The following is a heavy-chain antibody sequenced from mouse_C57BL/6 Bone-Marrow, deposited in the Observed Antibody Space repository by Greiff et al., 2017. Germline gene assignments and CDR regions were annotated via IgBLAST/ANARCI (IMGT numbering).Heavy chain of an antibody. V-gene: IGHV14-4*01. CDR3: TWRVRGLRSFDV. J-gene: IGHJ1*03. CDR2: IDPENGDT. D-gene: IGHD3-1*01. Sequence: VQLQQSGAELGRPGASVKLCSTASGFNINDDYMHWVKQRPEQGLEWIGWIDPENGDTEYASKFQGKATITADTSSNTAYRKLSSLTSEDTSVDYCTWRVRGLRSFDVWSTGTTFTVSS. CDR1: GFNINDDY.